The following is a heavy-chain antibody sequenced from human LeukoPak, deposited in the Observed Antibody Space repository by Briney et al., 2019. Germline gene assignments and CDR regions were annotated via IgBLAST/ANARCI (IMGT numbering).Heavy chain of an antibody. CDR2: INHSGST. CDR3: ARGVGLLYDILTGTGWYYYYMDV. J-gene: IGHJ6*03. D-gene: IGHD3-9*01. V-gene: IGHV4-34*01. CDR1: GGSFSGYY. Sequence: PSETLSLTCAVYGGSFSGYYWSWIRQPPGKGLEWIGEINHSGSTNYNPSLKSRVTISVDTSKNQFSLKLSSVTAADTAVYYCARGVGLLYDILTGTGWYYYYMDVWGKGTTVTVSS.